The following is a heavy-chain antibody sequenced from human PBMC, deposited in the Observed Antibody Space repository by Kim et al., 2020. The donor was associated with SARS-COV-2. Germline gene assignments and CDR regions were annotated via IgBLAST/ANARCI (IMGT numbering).Heavy chain of an antibody. CDR1: GFTFSNYA. CDR2: ISGNSGST. D-gene: IGHD3-10*01. CDR3: AKSRAGGYYGSGTYGVRDF. J-gene: IGHJ4*02. Sequence: GGSLRLSCAASGFTFSNYAMNWVRQAPGKGLEWVSSISGNSGSTYYADSVKGRFTIPRDNPKNTLYLQMNSLRAEDTAVYYCAKSRAGGYYGSGTYGVRDFWGQGTLVTVSS. V-gene: IGHV3-23*01.